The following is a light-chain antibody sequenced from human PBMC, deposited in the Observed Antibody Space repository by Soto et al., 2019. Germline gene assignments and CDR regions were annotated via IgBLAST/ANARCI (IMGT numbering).Light chain of an antibody. Sequence: SYELTQPPSVSVSPGQTASITCSGDRLGDKYACWYQQQPGQSPVLVIYQDSKRPSGIPERFSGSNSGNTATLTISGTQAMDAADYYCQAWDSSTVVFGGGTKLTVL. CDR3: QAWDSSTVV. V-gene: IGLV3-1*01. CDR2: QDS. J-gene: IGLJ2*01. CDR1: RLGDKY.